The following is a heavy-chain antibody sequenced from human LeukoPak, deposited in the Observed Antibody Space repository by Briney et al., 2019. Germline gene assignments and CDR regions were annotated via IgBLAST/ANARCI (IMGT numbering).Heavy chain of an antibody. CDR1: GGSISSYY. V-gene: IGHV4-59*08. CDR2: IYYSGGP. CDR3: ARGSSDNAYKYAY. J-gene: IGHJ4*02. D-gene: IGHD5-24*01. Sequence: PSETLSLTCTVSGGSISSYYWSWIRQPPGKGLEWIGYIYYSGGPAYNPSLKSRVTMSVDTSKNQLSLRVSSVTAADTAVYYCARGSSDNAYKYAYWGQGTLVTVSS.